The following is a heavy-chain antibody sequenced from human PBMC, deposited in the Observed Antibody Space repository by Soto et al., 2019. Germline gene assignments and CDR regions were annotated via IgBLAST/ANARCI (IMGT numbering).Heavy chain of an antibody. CDR3: ARGGDIVVADNWFDP. D-gene: IGHD2-15*01. J-gene: IGHJ5*02. Sequence: GASVKVSCKDSGYTFASNDMNWPRQATGQGLEWMGWMNPNSGNTGYAQKFQGRVTMTRNTSISTAYMELSSLRSEDTAVYYCARGGDIVVADNWFDPWGQGTLVTVSS. CDR1: GYTFASND. CDR2: MNPNSGNT. V-gene: IGHV1-8*01.